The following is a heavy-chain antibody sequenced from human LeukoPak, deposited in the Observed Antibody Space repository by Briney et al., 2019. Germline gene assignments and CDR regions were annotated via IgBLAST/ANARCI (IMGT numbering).Heavy chain of an antibody. V-gene: IGHV4-34*01. CDR2: INHSGST. J-gene: IGHJ4*02. CDR3: ARDWSLYSGSYFYFDY. D-gene: IGHD1-26*01. Sequence: SETLSLTCAVYGGSFSGYYWSWIRQPPGKGLEWIGEINHSGSTNYNPSLKSRVTISVDTSKNQFSLKLSSVTAADTAVYYCARDWSLYSGSYFYFDYWGQGTLVTVSS. CDR1: GGSFSGYY.